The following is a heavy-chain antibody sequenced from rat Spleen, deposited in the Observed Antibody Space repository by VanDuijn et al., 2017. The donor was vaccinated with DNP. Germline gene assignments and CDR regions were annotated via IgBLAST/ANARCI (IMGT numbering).Heavy chain of an antibody. CDR1: GFSLTSYG. J-gene: IGHJ2*01. CDR2: ISSGGST. V-gene: IGHV2S8*01. D-gene: IGHD1-5*01. Sequence: QVQLKESGPGLVQPSQTLSLTCTVSGFSLTSYGVSWVRQPPGKGLEWIAAISSGGSTAYNSLLKSRLSISRDTSKSQVFLKMNSLQTEDTATYYCARSWGYNYENWGQGVMVTVSS. CDR3: ARSWGYNYEN.